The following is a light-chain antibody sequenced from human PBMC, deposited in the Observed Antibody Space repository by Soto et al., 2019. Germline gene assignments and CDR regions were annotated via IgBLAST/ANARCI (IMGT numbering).Light chain of an antibody. Sequence: EIVMTQSPATLSVSPGERATLSCRASQSVSSNLAWYQQEPGQAPRLLIYGASTRATGIPARFSGSGSGTEFTLTISSLQSEDVAVYYCQQYNNWWTFGQGTKVEI. V-gene: IGKV3-15*01. J-gene: IGKJ1*01. CDR3: QQYNNWWT. CDR2: GAS. CDR1: QSVSSN.